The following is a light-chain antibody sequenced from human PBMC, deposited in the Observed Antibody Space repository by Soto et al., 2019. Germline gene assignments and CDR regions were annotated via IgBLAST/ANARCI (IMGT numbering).Light chain of an antibody. J-gene: IGLJ1*01. V-gene: IGLV2-8*01. CDR1: SSDVGGYNY. Sequence: QSVLTQPPSASGSPGQSVTISCTGTSSDVGGYNYVSWYQQHPGKAPKLMIYEVTKRPSGVPDRFSGSKSGNTASLTVSGLQAEDEADYYCSSYAGSNSYVFRTGTKLTVL. CDR3: SSYAGSNSYV. CDR2: EVT.